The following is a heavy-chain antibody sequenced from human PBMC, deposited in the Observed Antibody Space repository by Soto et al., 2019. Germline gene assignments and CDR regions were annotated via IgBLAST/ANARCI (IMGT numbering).Heavy chain of an antibody. Sequence: LRLSCAASGFTFSSHSINWVRQAPGKGLEWVSYISGSGATKYYADSVKGRFTISRDNARNSLYLQMSSLSDEDTAVYYCARAIRGFSYVVDYWGQGTLVTVSS. J-gene: IGHJ4*02. CDR2: ISGSGATK. CDR3: ARAIRGFSYVVDY. CDR1: GFTFSSHS. D-gene: IGHD5-18*01. V-gene: IGHV3-48*02.